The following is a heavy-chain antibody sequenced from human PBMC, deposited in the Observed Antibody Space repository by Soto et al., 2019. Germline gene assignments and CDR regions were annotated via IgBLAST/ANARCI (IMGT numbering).Heavy chain of an antibody. J-gene: IGHJ6*02. CDR2: LRTSSTYM. D-gene: IGHD5-18*01. CDR1: GFTFSSYS. Sequence: ESGGGLVKPGGSLRLSCAASGFTFSSYSMNWVRKAPGKGLEWDLSLRTSSTYMFYADSVKGLFTISRDNAKRSLSLQMNSLRAEDTAVYYCARDVSEDTAMDVWGQGTTSTVSS. V-gene: IGHV3-21*01. CDR3: ARDVSEDTAMDV.